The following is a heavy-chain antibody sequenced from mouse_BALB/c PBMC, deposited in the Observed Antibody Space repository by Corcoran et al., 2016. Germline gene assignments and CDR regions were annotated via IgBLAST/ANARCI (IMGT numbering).Heavy chain of an antibody. V-gene: IGHV12-3*02. D-gene: IGHD1-1*01. CDR2: ITQSGET. CDR1: GFTITSGSY. Sequence: QMQLQESGPGLVKPSQSLFLACSITGFTITSGSYWIWISQSLGKTLEWMGYITQSGETFYNPSLQSPISITRETSKNQFFLQLNSVTTEDTAMYYCAGDYYGYWYFDVWGAGTTVTVSS. J-gene: IGHJ1*01. CDR3: AGDYYGYWYFDV.